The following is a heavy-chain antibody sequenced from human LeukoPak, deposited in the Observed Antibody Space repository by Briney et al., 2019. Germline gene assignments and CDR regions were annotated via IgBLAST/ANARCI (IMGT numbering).Heavy chain of an antibody. CDR3: AKALYYYGSGSYNYFDY. V-gene: IGHV3-23*01. CDR1: GFTFSDYG. D-gene: IGHD3-10*01. J-gene: IGHJ4*02. Sequence: GGSLRLSCAASGFTFSDYGMHWVRQAPGKGLEWVSAISGSGGSTYYADSVKGRFTISRDNSKNTLYLQMNSLRAEDTAVYYCAKALYYYGSGSYNYFDYWGQGTLVTVSS. CDR2: ISGSGGST.